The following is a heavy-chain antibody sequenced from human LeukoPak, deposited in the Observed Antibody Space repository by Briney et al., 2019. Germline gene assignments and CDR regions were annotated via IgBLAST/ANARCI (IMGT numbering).Heavy chain of an antibody. J-gene: IGHJ4*02. Sequence: PSETVSLTCTVSGGSISSGSYYWGWIRQPPGKGLEWIGSIYYSRTTYYNPSLKSRVTISVDKSKNQFSLKLSSVTAADTAVYYCARDYSYYYDSSGYSGDYWGQGTLVTVSS. CDR2: IYYSRTT. V-gene: IGHV4-39*07. D-gene: IGHD3-22*01. CDR3: ARDYSYYYDSSGYSGDY. CDR1: GGSISSGSYY.